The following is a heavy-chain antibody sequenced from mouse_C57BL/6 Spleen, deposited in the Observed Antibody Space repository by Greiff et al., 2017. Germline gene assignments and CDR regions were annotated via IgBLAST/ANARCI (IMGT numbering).Heavy chain of an antibody. V-gene: IGHV10-1*01. D-gene: IGHD2-3*01. J-gene: IGHJ1*03. CDR3: GRPYDGYPDV. Sequence: EVKLVESGGGLVQPKGSLKLSCAASGFSFNTYAMNWVRQAPGKGLEWVARIRSKSNNYATYYADSVKDLFTISRDDSESMLYLQMNNLKTEDTAMYYCGRPYDGYPDVWGTGTTVTVSS. CDR2: IRSKSNNYAT. CDR1: GFSFNTYA.